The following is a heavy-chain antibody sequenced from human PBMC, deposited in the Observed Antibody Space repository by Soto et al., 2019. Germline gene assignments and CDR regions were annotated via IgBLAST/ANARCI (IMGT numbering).Heavy chain of an antibody. J-gene: IGHJ4*02. Sequence: SGPTLVNPTQTLTLTCTFSGFSFTTAGVAVGWIRQTPGGALEWLTLIYYNDDRRFSPSLKTRLTITGDTSQNQVVLSLTNVDPGDTATYFCAHSDGGYEIIYFDFWGQGIPVTVSS. V-gene: IGHV2-5*01. CDR1: GFSFTTAGVA. D-gene: IGHD5-12*01. CDR2: IYYNDDR. CDR3: AHSDGGYEIIYFDF.